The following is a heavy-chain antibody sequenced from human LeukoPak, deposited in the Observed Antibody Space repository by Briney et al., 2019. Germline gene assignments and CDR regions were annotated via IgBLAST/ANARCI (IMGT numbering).Heavy chain of an antibody. CDR1: AFTFNNHG. Sequence: GTSLRLSCVASAFTFNNHGMHWVRQAPGKGLEWVSVIAGDGGAKFYADSVKGRFTLSRDNSKNMLYLEMNSLTVEDAAVYYCARGATWGQWYFDHWDQGTPVTVSS. CDR2: IAGDGGAK. CDR3: ARGATWGQWYFDH. V-gene: IGHV3-30*03. J-gene: IGHJ4*02. D-gene: IGHD2-15*01.